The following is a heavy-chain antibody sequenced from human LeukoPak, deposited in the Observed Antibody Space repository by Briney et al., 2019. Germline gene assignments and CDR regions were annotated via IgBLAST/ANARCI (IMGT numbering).Heavy chain of an antibody. CDR2: IYSGGST. CDR3: ASGRFGEYLDY. D-gene: IGHD3-10*01. V-gene: IGHV3-53*04. Sequence: GGSLRLSCAASGFTFSSYEMSWVRQAPGKGLEWVSVIYSGGSTYYADFVKGRFTISRHNSKNTLYLQMNSLRAEDTAVYYCASGRFGEYLDYWGQGTLVTVSS. J-gene: IGHJ4*02. CDR1: GFTFSSYE.